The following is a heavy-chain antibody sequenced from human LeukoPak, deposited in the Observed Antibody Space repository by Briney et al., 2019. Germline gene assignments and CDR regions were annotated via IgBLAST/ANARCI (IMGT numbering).Heavy chain of an antibody. CDR3: ARAKGIAVAGNYYYYGMDV. J-gene: IGHJ6*02. CDR2: IYHSGST. D-gene: IGHD6-19*01. Sequence: SETLSLTCAVSGGSISSGGYSWSWIRQPPGEGLEWIGYIYHSGSTYYNPSLKSRVTISVDRSKNQFSLKLSSVTAADTAVYYCARAKGIAVAGNYYYYGMDVWGQGTTVTVSS. CDR1: GGSISSGGYS. V-gene: IGHV4-30-2*01.